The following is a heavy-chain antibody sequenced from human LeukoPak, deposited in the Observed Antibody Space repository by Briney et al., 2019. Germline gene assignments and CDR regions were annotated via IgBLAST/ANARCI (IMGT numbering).Heavy chain of an antibody. Sequence: KSSETLSLTCTVSGGSISSFYWSWIRQPPGKGLEYIGYIFYTGTTNCNPSLESRVTISVDTSKNQFSLTLRSVTAADTAVYYSARRTTPRRGEFDYWGQGTLVTVSS. CDR1: GGSISSFY. CDR3: ARRTTPRRGEFDY. CDR2: IFYTGTT. V-gene: IGHV4-59*08. D-gene: IGHD2-15*01. J-gene: IGHJ4*02.